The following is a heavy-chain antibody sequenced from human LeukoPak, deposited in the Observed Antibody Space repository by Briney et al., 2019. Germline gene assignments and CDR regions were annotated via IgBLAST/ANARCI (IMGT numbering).Heavy chain of an antibody. Sequence: GRSLRLSCAASGFTFSSYGMHWVRQAPGKGLEWVAVISCDGSNKYYADSVKGRFTISRDNSKNTLYLQMNSLRAEDTAVYYCAKLSELWFGELSPVGLNRPDAFDIWGQGTMVTVSS. CDR3: AKLSELWFGELSPVGLNRPDAFDI. J-gene: IGHJ3*02. V-gene: IGHV3-30*18. CDR2: ISCDGSNK. CDR1: GFTFSSYG. D-gene: IGHD3-10*01.